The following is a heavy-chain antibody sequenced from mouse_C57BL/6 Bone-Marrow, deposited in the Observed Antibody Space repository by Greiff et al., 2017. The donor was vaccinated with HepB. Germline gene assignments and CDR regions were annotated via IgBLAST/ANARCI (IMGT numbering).Heavy chain of an antibody. CDR2: ILPGSGST. Sequence: VQLQQSGAELMKPGASVKLSCKATGYTFTGYWIEWVKQRPGHGLEWIGEILPGSGSTNYNEKFKGKATFTADTSSNTAYMQISSLTTEDSAIYYCARELLRHLCFDVWGTGTTVTVSS. CDR3: ARELLRHLCFDV. V-gene: IGHV1-9*01. J-gene: IGHJ1*03. CDR1: GYTFTGYW. D-gene: IGHD1-2*01.